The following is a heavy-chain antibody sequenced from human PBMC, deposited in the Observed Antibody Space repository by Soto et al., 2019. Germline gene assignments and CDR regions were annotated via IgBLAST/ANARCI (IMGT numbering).Heavy chain of an antibody. D-gene: IGHD3-9*01. CDR1: GYTFTGYY. CDR2: INPNSGGT. V-gene: IGHV1-2*04. J-gene: IGHJ6*02. CDR3: ARDGNISLSPGTYYYGMDV. Sequence: ASVKVSCKASGYTFTGYYMHWVRQAPGQGLEWMGWINPNSGGTNYAQKFQGWVTMTRDTSISTAYMELSRLRSDDTAVYYCARDGNISLSPGTYYYGMDVWGQGTTVIVSS.